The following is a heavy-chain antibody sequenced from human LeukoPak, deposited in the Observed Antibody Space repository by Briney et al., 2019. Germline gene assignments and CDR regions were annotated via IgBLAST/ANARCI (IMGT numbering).Heavy chain of an antibody. J-gene: IGHJ4*02. CDR2: ITGSGGTT. V-gene: IGHV3-23*01. D-gene: IGHD3-3*01. CDR3: AKVPYDFWSGYYGSFDY. CDR1: GFTFSSYA. Sequence: GGSLRLSCAASGFTFSSYAMSWVRQAPGKGLEWVSAITGSGGTTYYADSVKGRFTISRDNSKNTLYLQMNSLRAEDTAVYYCAKVPYDFWSGYYGSFDYWGQGTLVTVSS.